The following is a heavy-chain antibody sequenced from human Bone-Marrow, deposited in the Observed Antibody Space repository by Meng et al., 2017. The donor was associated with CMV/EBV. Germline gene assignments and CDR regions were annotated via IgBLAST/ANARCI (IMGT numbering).Heavy chain of an antibody. Sequence: QLQLQESGPRLVQPSATLSLTCTVSGGSLSNYYWTWSRQPAGKVLEWIGRVYTTGSTTYHPSLKSRVTMSIDASKNQISLNLRSVTAADTAMYYCARGGSSWSANFDYWGQGTLVTVSS. J-gene: IGHJ4*02. CDR2: VYTTGST. CDR1: GGSLSNYY. V-gene: IGHV4-4*07. D-gene: IGHD6-13*01. CDR3: ARGGSSWSANFDY.